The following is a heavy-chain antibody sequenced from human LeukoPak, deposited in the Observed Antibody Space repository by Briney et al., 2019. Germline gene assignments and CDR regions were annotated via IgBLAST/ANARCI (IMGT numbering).Heavy chain of an antibody. V-gene: IGHV3-11*04. CDR2: ISSSSSTI. CDR1: GFTFSDFY. J-gene: IGHJ4*02. D-gene: IGHD3-22*01. Sequence: PGGSLRLSCAASGFTFSDFYMNWIRQAPGKGLEWVSYISSSSSTIYYADSVKGRFTISRDNAKNSLFLQMNSLRAEDTAVYYCARGHIVVVITTDFDYWGQGTLVTVSS. CDR3: ARGHIVVVITTDFDY.